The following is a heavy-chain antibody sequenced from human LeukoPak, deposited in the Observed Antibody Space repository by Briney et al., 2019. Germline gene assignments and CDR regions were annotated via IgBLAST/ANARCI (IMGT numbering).Heavy chain of an antibody. V-gene: IGHV3-7*01. CDR2: INQDESAK. CDR3: ARDPGDILVAGTFDY. Sequence: PGGSLRLSCAASGFTFSRYWMSWVRQAPGKGLEWVASINQDESAKFYVDSVKGRFTISRDNAKNSLFLQMNSLRAEDTAFYYCARDPGDILVAGTFDYWGQGTLVTVSS. D-gene: IGHD6-19*01. J-gene: IGHJ4*02. CDR1: GFTFSRYW.